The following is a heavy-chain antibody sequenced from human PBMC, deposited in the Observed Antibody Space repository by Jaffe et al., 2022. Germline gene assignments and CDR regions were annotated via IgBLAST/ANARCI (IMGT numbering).Heavy chain of an antibody. J-gene: IGHJ4*02. CDR1: GYSFTSYW. Sequence: EVQLVQSGAEVKKPGESLKISCKGSGYSFTSYWIGWVRQMPGKGLEWMGIIYPGDSDTRYSPSFQGQVTISADKSISTAYLQWSSLKASDTAMYYCVRHASSTGYDSSGFNWGQGTLVTVSS. CDR2: IYPGDSDT. D-gene: IGHD3-22*01. V-gene: IGHV5-51*01. CDR3: VRHASSTGYDSSGFN.